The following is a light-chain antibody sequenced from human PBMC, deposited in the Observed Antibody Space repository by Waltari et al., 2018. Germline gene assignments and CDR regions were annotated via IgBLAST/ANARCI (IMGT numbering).Light chain of an antibody. CDR3: QHRSGWPPTWT. Sequence: EIVLTQSPATLSLSPGEKATLSCRASQSVAWDQQKPGQAPRLLIYDASNRATDIPARFSGSGSGTDFTLTISSLEPEDFAVYYCQHRSGWPPTWTFGQGTKVEIK. CDR2: DAS. J-gene: IGKJ1*01. V-gene: IGKV3-11*01. CDR1: QSV.